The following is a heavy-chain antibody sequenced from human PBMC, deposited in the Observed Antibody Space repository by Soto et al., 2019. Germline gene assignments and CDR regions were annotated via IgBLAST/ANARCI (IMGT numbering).Heavy chain of an antibody. V-gene: IGHV4-61*01. Sequence: SETLSLTCTVSGGSVSSGSYYWSWIRQPPGKGLEWIGYIYYSGSTNYNPSLKSRVTISVDTSKNQFSLKMSSVTAADTAVYYCARDNGFRGGWYGLDYWGQGTMVTVYS. J-gene: IGHJ4*02. CDR3: ARDNGFRGGWYGLDY. CDR2: IYYSGST. D-gene: IGHD6-19*01. CDR1: GGSVSSGSYY.